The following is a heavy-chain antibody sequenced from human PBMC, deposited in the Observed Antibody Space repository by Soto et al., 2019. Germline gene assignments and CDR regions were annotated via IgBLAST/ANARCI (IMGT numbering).Heavy chain of an antibody. Sequence: PGGSLRLSCAASGFTFSSYAMSWVRQAPGKGLEWVSSITGSGGSTYYADSVNGRFTISRGNSKNTVYLQVNSLRAEDSAVYYCAKGSSSSWTYFYYYYIDVWGKGTTVTVSS. CDR2: ITGSGGST. CDR1: GFTFSSYA. CDR3: AKGSSSSWTYFYYYYIDV. J-gene: IGHJ6*03. V-gene: IGHV3-23*01. D-gene: IGHD6-13*01.